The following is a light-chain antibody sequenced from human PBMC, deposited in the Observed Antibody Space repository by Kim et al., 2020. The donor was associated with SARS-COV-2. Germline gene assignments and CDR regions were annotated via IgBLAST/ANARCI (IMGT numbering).Light chain of an antibody. CDR1: ESVISY. CDR2: YAS. CDR3: QQRSNWPPIT. Sequence: SPGERATLSCSADESVISYFAGYQQKPGQAPRLLIYYASNSATGIPARFSGSGSGTDFTLTISSLEPEDFAVYYCQQRSNWPPITFGQGTRLEIK. V-gene: IGKV3-11*01. J-gene: IGKJ5*01.